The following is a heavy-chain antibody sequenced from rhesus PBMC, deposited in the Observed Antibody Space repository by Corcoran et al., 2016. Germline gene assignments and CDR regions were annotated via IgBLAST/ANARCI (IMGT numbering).Heavy chain of an antibody. V-gene: IGHV4-106*01. J-gene: IGHJ4*01. CDR2: IFGSGGGT. CDR3: AERRGQFLEWSHYDN. CDR1: GGSLSDDSY. D-gene: IGHD3-3*01. Sequence: QVQLQESGPGLVKPSEPLSLTCAVSGGSLSDDSYWSWLRQPPGKGLEWIGYIFGSGGGTNYSPSLSNRVSMSIDTSKNQFSLRLSSVTAADTALYYCAERRGQFLEWSHYDNWGQGVLVTVSS.